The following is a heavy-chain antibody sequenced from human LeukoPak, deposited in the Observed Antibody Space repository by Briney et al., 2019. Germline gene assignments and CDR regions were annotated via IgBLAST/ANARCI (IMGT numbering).Heavy chain of an antibody. D-gene: IGHD3-10*01. CDR3: AREGLLWFGELLDGMDV. Sequence: ASVKVSCKASGYTFTGYYMHWVRQAPGQGLEWMGWINPNSGGTNYAQKFQGRVTMTRDTSISIAYMELSRLRSDDTAVYYCAREGLLWFGELLDGMDVWGQGTTVTVSS. J-gene: IGHJ6*02. CDR2: INPNSGGT. CDR1: GYTFTGYY. V-gene: IGHV1-2*02.